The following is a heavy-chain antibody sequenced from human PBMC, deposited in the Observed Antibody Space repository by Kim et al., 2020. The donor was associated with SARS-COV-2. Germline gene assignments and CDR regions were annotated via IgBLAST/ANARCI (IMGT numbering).Heavy chain of an antibody. Sequence: GGSLRLSCAASGFTFSDYYMSWIRQAPGKGLEWVSYISSSGSTIYYADSVKGRFTISRDNAKNSLYLQMNSLRAEDTAVYYCARDTEPGFVWSGYHDLWGRGTLVTVSS. J-gene: IGHJ2*01. CDR3: ARDTEPGFVWSGYHDL. CDR2: ISSSGSTI. CDR1: GFTFSDYY. D-gene: IGHD3-3*01. V-gene: IGHV3-11*01.